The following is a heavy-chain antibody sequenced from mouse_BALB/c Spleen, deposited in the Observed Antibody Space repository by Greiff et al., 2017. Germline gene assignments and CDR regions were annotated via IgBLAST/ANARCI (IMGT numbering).Heavy chain of an antibody. Sequence: DVHLVESGGGLVKPGGSLKLSCAASGFTFSSYAMSWVRQTPEKRLEWVASISSGGSTYYPDSVKGRLTISRDNARNILYLQMSSLRSEDTAMYYCARGEPYYAMDYWGQGTSVTVSS. CDR3: ARGEPYYAMDY. CDR2: ISSGGST. J-gene: IGHJ4*01. V-gene: IGHV5-6-5*01. CDR1: GFTFSSYA.